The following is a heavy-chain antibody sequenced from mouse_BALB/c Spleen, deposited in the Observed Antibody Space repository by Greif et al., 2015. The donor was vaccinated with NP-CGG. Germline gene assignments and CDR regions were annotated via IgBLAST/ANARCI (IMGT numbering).Heavy chain of an antibody. Sequence: DLVKPGASVKLSCKASGYTFTSYWINWIKQRPGQGLEWIGRIAPGSGSTYYNEMFKGKATLTVDTSSSTADIQLSSLSSEDAAVYFCARLQPYCFDYWGQGATLTVSS. CDR2: IAPGSGST. V-gene: IGHV1S41*01. CDR1: GYTFTSYW. D-gene: IGHD6-1*01. CDR3: ARLQPYCFDY. J-gene: IGHJ2*01.